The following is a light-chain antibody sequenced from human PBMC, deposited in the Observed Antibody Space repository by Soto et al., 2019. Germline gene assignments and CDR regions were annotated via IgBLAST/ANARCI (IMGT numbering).Light chain of an antibody. CDR2: DAS. CDR3: QQRSNWPPIT. J-gene: IGKJ5*01. Sequence: EIVLTQSPATLSLSPGERATLSCRASQSVSSYLAWYQQKPGQAPRLLIYDASNRSTGIPARFSGSGSGTDLTLTISSLAPEDFPVYLCQQRSNWPPITFGPGTRLE. V-gene: IGKV3-11*01. CDR1: QSVSSY.